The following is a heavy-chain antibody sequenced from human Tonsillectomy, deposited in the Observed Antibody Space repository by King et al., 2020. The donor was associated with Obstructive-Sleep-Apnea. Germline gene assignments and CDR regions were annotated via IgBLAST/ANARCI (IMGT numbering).Heavy chain of an antibody. CDR3: AKDEPRVDVQWFGELFRGMDV. CDR2: ISFDGSNK. J-gene: IGHJ6*02. D-gene: IGHD3-10*01. V-gene: IGHV3-30*18. CDR1: GFTFNRHG. Sequence: SGFTFNRHGMHWVRQAPGKGLEWVAVISFDGSNKYYADSVKGRFTISRDNSKKMMHLQMNSLRAEDTAVYYCAKDEPRVDVQWFGELFRGMDVWGQGTTVTVSS.